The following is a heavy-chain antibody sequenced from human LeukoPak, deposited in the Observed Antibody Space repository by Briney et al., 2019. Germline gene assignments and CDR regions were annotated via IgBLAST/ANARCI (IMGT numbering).Heavy chain of an antibody. J-gene: IGHJ4*02. Sequence: GGSLRLSCEASGFIFNSYWMSWVRQAPGKGLEWVANIKQDGSEKYYVDPVKGRFTISRDNAKNSLYLQMNSLRAEDTAVYYCARRHAAGLNFDYWGQGTLVAVSS. CDR2: IKQDGSEK. CDR3: ARRHAAGLNFDY. D-gene: IGHD6-13*01. V-gene: IGHV3-7*01. CDR1: GFIFNSYW.